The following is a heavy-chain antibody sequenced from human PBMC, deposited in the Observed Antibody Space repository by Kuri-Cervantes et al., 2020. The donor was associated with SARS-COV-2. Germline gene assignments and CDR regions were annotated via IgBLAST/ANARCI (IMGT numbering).Heavy chain of an antibody. CDR2: ISGSGGST. J-gene: IGHJ4*02. V-gene: IGHV3-23*01. CDR1: GFTFSSYA. Sequence: GGSLRLSFAASGFTFSSYAMSWARQAPGKGLEWVSAISGSGGSTYYADSVKGRFTISRDNSKNTLYLQMNSLRAEDTAVYYCAKAVRRIAAARYDFDYWGQGTLVTVSS. CDR3: AKAVRRIAAARYDFDY. D-gene: IGHD6-13*01.